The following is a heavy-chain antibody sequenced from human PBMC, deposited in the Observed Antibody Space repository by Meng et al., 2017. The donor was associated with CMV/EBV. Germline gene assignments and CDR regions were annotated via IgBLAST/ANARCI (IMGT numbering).Heavy chain of an antibody. V-gene: IGHV4-34*01. CDR2: INHSGST. CDR1: GGSFSGYY. D-gene: IGHD3-10*01. J-gene: IGHJ3*02. Sequence: SETLSLTCAVYGGSFSGYYWSWIRQPPGKGLEWIGEINHSGSTNYNPSLKSRGTISVDTSKNQFSLKLSSVTAADTAVYYCARKAFAYYYGSGNLKTRAFDIWGQGTMVTVSS. CDR3: ARKAFAYYYGSGNLKTRAFDI.